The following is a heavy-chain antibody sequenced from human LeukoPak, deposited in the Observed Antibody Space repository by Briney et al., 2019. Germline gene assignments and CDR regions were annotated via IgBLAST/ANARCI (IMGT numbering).Heavy chain of an antibody. J-gene: IGHJ4*02. CDR1: GGSFSGYY. CDR2: INHSGST. Sequence: SETLSLTCAVYGGSFSGYYWSWIRQPPGKGLEWIGEINHSGSTNYNPSLKSRVTISVDTSKNQFSLKLSSVTAADTAVYYCARLRWFGEFTFDYWGQGTLVTVSS. D-gene: IGHD3-10*01. CDR3: ARLRWFGEFTFDY. V-gene: IGHV4-34*01.